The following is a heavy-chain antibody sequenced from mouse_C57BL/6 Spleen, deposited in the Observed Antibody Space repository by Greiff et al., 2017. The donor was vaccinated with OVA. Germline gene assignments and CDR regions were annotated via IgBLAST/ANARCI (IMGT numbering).Heavy chain of an antibody. CDR1: GYTFTSYW. Sequence: QVQLQQPGAELVMPGASVKLSCKASGYTFTSYWMHWVKQRPGQGLEWIGEIDPSDSYTNYNQKFKGKSTLTVDKSSSTAYMQLSSVTSEDSAVYYCARRQRRLPWFAYWGQGALVTVSA. CDR2: IDPSDSYT. CDR3: ARRQRRLPWFAY. V-gene: IGHV1-69*01. J-gene: IGHJ3*01. D-gene: IGHD3-2*02.